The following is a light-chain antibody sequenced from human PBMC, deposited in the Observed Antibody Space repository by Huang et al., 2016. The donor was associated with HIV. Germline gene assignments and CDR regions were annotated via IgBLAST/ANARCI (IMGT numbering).Light chain of an antibody. CDR2: GAS. CDR3: QQYNKWPPYT. V-gene: IGKV3-15*01. J-gene: IGKJ2*01. CDR1: ESILRN. Sequence: VMTQSPATLSVSPGERATLSCRASESILRNLAWYQQSPGPPPRVLIYGASVRLPGIPDRFRGSGSGTEVSLTISSLQSEEFAVYYCQQYNKWPPYTYGQGTKLEIK.